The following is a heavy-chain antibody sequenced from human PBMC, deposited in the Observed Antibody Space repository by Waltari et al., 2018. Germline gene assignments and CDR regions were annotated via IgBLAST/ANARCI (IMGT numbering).Heavy chain of an antibody. Sequence: QVQLQESGPGLVKPSETLSLTCAVSGYSISSGYYWGWIRQPPGKGLEWIGSIYHSGSTDYNPSLKSRVTISVDTSKNQFSLKLSSVTAADTAVYYCARVILDFWSGYPRGAFDIWGQGTMVTVSS. J-gene: IGHJ3*02. CDR3: ARVILDFWSGYPRGAFDI. V-gene: IGHV4-38-2*01. CDR2: IYHSGST. CDR1: GYSISSGYY. D-gene: IGHD3-3*01.